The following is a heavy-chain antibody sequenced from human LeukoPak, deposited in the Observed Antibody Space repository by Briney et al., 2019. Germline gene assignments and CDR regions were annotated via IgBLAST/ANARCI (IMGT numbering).Heavy chain of an antibody. CDR2: IFHSGST. CDR3: ASGGLVSRYLDH. D-gene: IGHD3-9*01. Sequence: SETLSLTCAVSGGSISSSTWWSWVRLPPGKGLEWIGEIFHSGSTNFNPSLKSRLTMSVDESTHEFSLKRTSVTAADTAVYYCASGGLVSRYLDHWGQGTLVTVSS. J-gene: IGHJ4*02. CDR1: GGSISSSTW. V-gene: IGHV4-4*02.